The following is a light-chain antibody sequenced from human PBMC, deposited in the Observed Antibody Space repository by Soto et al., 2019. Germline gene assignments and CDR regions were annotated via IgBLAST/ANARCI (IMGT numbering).Light chain of an antibody. Sequence: QSVLTQPASVSGSPGQSITISCTGTSSDVGGYNYVSWYQQHPGKAPKLMIYDVSNRPSGVSNRFSGSKSGNTASLTISGLQAEDEAAYYCRSYTSSRTRVFGTGTKVNVL. J-gene: IGLJ1*01. CDR2: DVS. V-gene: IGLV2-14*01. CDR3: RSYTSSRTRV. CDR1: SSDVGGYNY.